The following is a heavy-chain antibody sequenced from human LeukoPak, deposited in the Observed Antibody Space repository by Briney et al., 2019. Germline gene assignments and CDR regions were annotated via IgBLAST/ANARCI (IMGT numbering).Heavy chain of an antibody. Sequence: PGRSLRLSCAASGFTFDDYGMHWVRQAPGKGLEWVAVIAYNGSSAYYGDSVKGRFTISRDNSKNTLYLQLNSLRPEDTAVYYCANLTPRGHGMDVWGHGTTVIVSS. CDR1: GFTFDDYG. D-gene: IGHD3-10*01. V-gene: IGHV3-30*18. J-gene: IGHJ6*02. CDR3: ANLTPRGHGMDV. CDR2: IAYNGSSA.